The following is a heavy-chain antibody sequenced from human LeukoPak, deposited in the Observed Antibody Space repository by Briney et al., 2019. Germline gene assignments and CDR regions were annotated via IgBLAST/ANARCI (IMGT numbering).Heavy chain of an antibody. Sequence: SETLSLTCTVSGGSISSYYWSWIRQPPGKGLEWIGYIYYSGSTNYNPSLKSRVTISVDTSKNQFSPKLSSVTAADTAVYYCARLPVSGGPYGMDVWGQGTTVTVSS. CDR2: IYYSGST. CDR1: GGSISSYY. V-gene: IGHV4-59*08. D-gene: IGHD3-16*01. J-gene: IGHJ6*02. CDR3: ARLPVSGGPYGMDV.